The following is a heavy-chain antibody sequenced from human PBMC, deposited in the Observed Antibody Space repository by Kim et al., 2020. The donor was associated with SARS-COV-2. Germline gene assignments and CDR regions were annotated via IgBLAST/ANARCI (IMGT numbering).Heavy chain of an antibody. CDR1: GFTSSSYG. J-gene: IGHJ4*02. CDR3: AKARFLEWLLIDY. D-gene: IGHD3-3*01. Sequence: GGSLRLSCAASGFTSSSYGMHWVRQAPGKGLEWVAVISYDGSNKYYADSVKGRFTISRDNSKNTLYLQMTSLRAEDTAVYYCAKARFLEWLLIDYWGQGTLVTVSS. V-gene: IGHV3-30*18. CDR2: ISYDGSNK.